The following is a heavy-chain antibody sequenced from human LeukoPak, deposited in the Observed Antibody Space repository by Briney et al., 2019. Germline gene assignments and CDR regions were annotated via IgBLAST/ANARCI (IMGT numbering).Heavy chain of an antibody. CDR1: GYTFTSYD. CDR3: ARGVRTIFGVVTHYYYMDV. Sequence: ASVKVSCRASGYTFTSYDINWVRQATGQGLEWMGWMNPNSGNTGYAQKFQGRVTMTRNTSISTAYMELSSLRSEDTAVYYCARGVRTIFGVVTHYYYMDVWGKGTTVTVSS. V-gene: IGHV1-8*01. J-gene: IGHJ6*03. CDR2: MNPNSGNT. D-gene: IGHD3-3*01.